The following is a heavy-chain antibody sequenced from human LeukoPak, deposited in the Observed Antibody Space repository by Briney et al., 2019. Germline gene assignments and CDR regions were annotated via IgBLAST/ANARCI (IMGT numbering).Heavy chain of an antibody. D-gene: IGHD3-22*01. CDR2: ISGNSGSI. Sequence: GGSLRLSCAPSGFTFDDYAMHWVRQAPGKGLEWVLGISGNSGSIGYADSVKGRFTISRDSAKNSLYMQMNSLRAEDTTFYYCAKSHPPYDSSGYYSVGVDYWGQGTLVTVSS. J-gene: IGHJ4*02. V-gene: IGHV3-9*01. CDR1: GFTFDDYA. CDR3: AKSHPPYDSSGYYSVGVDY.